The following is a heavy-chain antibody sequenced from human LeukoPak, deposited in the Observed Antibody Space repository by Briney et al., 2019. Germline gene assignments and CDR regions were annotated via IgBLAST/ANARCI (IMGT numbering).Heavy chain of an antibody. J-gene: IGHJ6*03. CDR2: VSGSGYYT. Sequence: RGSLRLFCEASGFTLGSFVMSRVGQAPREGLEWVSGVSGSGYYTYYGGSVKSRFTISRDNSKSHLYIEMSSLRVEDTAVYYCVKDGSWGDYQFYFYVDVWGKGTTVTVSS. CDR1: GFTLGSFV. V-gene: IGHV3-23*01. CDR3: VKDGSWGDYQFYFYVDV. D-gene: IGHD2-2*01.